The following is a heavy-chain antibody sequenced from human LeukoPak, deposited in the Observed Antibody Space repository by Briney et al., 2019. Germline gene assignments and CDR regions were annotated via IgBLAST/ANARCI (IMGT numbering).Heavy chain of an antibody. CDR3: ARTYSYGAGTYSSFGY. V-gene: IGHV3-64*01. D-gene: IGHD3-10*01. CDR1: GFTFGNYA. CDR2: LSPNGDST. Sequence: SGGSLRLSCAAFGFTFGNYALHWVRQAPGKGLEYVSGLSPNGDSTYYANSVKGRFTISRDNPQHTLFLQMGSLRVEDTAVYYCARTYSYGAGTYSSFGYWGQGTLVTVSS. J-gene: IGHJ4*02.